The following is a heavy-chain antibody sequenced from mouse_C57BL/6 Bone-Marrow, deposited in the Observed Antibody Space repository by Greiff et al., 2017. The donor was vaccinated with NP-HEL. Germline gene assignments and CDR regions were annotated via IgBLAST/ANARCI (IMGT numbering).Heavy chain of an antibody. CDR1: GYTFTSYW. J-gene: IGHJ1*03. Sequence: QVQLQQPGAALVKPGASVKLSCKASGYTFTSYWMHWVKQRPGRGLAWIGRIDPNSGGTKFNEKFKNKATLTVEQPSSTAYMQLRHLTFEDSAVYSCARYYYRSRGWYFDVWGTGTTVTVSS. V-gene: IGHV1-72*01. D-gene: IGHD1-1*01. CDR2: IDPNSGGT. CDR3: ARYYYRSRGWYFDV.